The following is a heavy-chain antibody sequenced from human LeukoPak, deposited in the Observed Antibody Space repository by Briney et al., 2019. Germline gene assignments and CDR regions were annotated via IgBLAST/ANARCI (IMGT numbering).Heavy chain of an antibody. D-gene: IGHD6-19*01. V-gene: IGHV3-23*01. CDR2: ISDRGDNK. Sequence: PGGSLRLSCAASGFTFSSYSMNWVRQAPGKGLEWVSAISDRGDNKQYTDSVKGRLTISRDNSKNTLHLQMNSLRADDTAVYYCAKSSRYGTGWYGRIDYWGQGTLVTVS. CDR3: AKSSRYGTGWYGRIDY. CDR1: GFTFSSYS. J-gene: IGHJ4*02.